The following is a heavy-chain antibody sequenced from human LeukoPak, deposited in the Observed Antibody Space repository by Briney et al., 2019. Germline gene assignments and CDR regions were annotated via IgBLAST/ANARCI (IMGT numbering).Heavy chain of an antibody. J-gene: IGHJ4*02. CDR3: ARYYDSSATTLNYFDY. D-gene: IGHD3-22*01. CDR1: GGTFSSYA. CDR2: IIPIFGTA. V-gene: IGHV1-69*05. Sequence: WASVKVSCKASGGTFSSYAISWVRQAPGQGLEWMGGIIPIFGTANYAQKFQGRVTITTDESTSTAYMELSSLRSEDTAVYYRARYYDSSATTLNYFDYWGQGTLVTVSS.